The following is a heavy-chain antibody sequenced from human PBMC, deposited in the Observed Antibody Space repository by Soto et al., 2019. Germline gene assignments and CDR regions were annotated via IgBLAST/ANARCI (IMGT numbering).Heavy chain of an antibody. CDR1: GYAFTSYD. CDR3: GMVSSALDS. Sequence: LQLVPSGAEVKKPGASVKVSCKTSGYAFTSYDISWVRQAPGQGLAWMGWISPYSGNTNHAQKAQGRVHMTTDAAPRTASLEPRSLRSYERAGHYCGMVSSALDSWGQGTLVTVSS. D-gene: IGHD3-22*01. CDR2: ISPYSGNT. J-gene: IGHJ4*02. V-gene: IGHV1-18*01.